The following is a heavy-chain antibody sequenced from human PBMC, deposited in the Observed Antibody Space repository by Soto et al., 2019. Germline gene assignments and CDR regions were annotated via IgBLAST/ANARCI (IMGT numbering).Heavy chain of an antibody. CDR2: MFHSGTT. Sequence: SETLSLTCTVSGDSISSDNWWIWVRQPPGTGLEWIGEMFHSGTTNYNPSLRSRVTFSVDRSTNQFSLNLYSVTAADTAIYYCASATAYRLDYWGRGTLVTVSS. V-gene: IGHV4-4*02. CDR3: ASATAYRLDY. CDR1: GDSISSDNW. D-gene: IGHD2-21*01. J-gene: IGHJ4*02.